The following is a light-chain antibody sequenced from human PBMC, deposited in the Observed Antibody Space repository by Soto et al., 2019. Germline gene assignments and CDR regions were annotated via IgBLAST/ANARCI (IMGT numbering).Light chain of an antibody. CDR3: SSYTSSSTPLYV. Sequence: QSALTQPASVSGSPGQSITISGPGTRSAVGGYNYVSWYQQPPGKAPKLMIYDVSNRPSGVSNRFSGSKSGNTASLTISGLQAEDEADYYCSSYTSSSTPLYVFGTGTKLTVL. CDR2: DVS. CDR1: RSAVGGYNY. J-gene: IGLJ1*01. V-gene: IGLV2-14*01.